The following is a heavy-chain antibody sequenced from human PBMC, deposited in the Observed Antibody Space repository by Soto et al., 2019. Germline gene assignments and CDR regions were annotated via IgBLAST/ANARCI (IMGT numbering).Heavy chain of an antibody. J-gene: IGHJ4*02. CDR1: GFMFCVYT. D-gene: IGHD3-22*01. CDR2: INSDSSSI. Sequence: GGALRLSCAASGFMFCVYTMNWVRQAPGKGLEWISSINSDSSSIYHADSVKGRFTISRDNAKNSVDLQMNSLRDEDTAVYYCARSYYHDSSAYYYDYWGQGALVTVSS. CDR3: ARSYYHDSSAYYYDY. V-gene: IGHV3-48*02.